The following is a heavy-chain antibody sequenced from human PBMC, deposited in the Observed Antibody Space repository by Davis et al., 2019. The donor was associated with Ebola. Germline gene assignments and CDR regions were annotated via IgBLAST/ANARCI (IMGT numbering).Heavy chain of an antibody. D-gene: IGHD3-3*01. CDR3: ARVPQPITIFGVVQEYYFDY. V-gene: IGHV1-2*02. CDR1: GYTFTGYY. Sequence: ASVKVSCKASGYTFTGYYMHWVRQAPGQGLEWMGWINPNSGGTNYAQKFQGRVTMTRDTSISTAYMELSRLRSDDTAVYYCARVPQPITIFGVVQEYYFDYWGQGTLVTVSS. CDR2: INPNSGGT. J-gene: IGHJ4*02.